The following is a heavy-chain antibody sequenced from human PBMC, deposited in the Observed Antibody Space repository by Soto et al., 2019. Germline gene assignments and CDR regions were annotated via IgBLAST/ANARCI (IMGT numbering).Heavy chain of an antibody. J-gene: IGHJ4*02. CDR1: GYTFTSYG. CDR2: ISAYNGNT. D-gene: IGHD3-22*01. CDR3: ARPLSPFSSSYIDY. Sequence: ASVKVSCKASGYTFTSYGISWVRQAPGQGLEWMGWISAYNGNTNYAQKLQGRVTMTTDTSTSTAYMDLRSLRSDDTAVYYCARPLSPFSSSYIDYWAQGTLVTVS. V-gene: IGHV1-18*01.